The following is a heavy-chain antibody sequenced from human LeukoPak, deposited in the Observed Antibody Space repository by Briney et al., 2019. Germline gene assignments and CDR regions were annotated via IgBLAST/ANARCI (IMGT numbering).Heavy chain of an antibody. J-gene: IGHJ4*02. CDR3: GGQQQLVYYFDY. Sequence: GGSLGLSCAASGFTFSSNAMSWVRQAPGKGLEWVSAISGSGGSTYYADSVKGRFTISRDNSKNTLYLQMNSLRAEDTAVYYCGGQQQLVYYFDYWGQGTLVTVSS. CDR1: GFTFSSNA. CDR2: ISGSGGST. D-gene: IGHD6-13*01. V-gene: IGHV3-23*01.